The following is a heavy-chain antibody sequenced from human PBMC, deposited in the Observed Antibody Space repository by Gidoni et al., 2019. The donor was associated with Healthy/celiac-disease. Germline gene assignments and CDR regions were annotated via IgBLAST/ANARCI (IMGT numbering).Heavy chain of an antibody. CDR2: ISSSCSTI. D-gene: IGHD5-12*01. V-gene: IGHV3-48*03. Sequence: EVQLVESGGGLVQPGGSRRLSCAASGFTFSSYEMNWVRQSPGTGLSWVSYISSSCSTIYYADSVKGRFTISRDNAKNSLYLQMNSLRAEDTAVYYCARCWLPHYWGQGTLVTVSS. CDR1: GFTFSSYE. J-gene: IGHJ4*02. CDR3: ARCWLPHY.